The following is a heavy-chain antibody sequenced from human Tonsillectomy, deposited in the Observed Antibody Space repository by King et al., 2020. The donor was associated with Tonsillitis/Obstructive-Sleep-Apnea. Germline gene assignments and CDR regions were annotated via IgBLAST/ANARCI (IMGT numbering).Heavy chain of an antibody. J-gene: IGHJ1*01. CDR2: STPYNGDT. CDR3: ARDYYDSSGYYHGYFQY. Sequence: VQLVQSGAEVKKPGASVKVSCKASGYTFTSYDITWVRQAPGQGLEWMGWSTPYNGDTNYAQKFQGRVTMTSDTSTSTAYMELRSLRSDDTAVYYCARDYYDSSGYYHGYFQYWGQGTLVTVSS. CDR1: GYTFTSYD. V-gene: IGHV1-18*01. D-gene: IGHD3-22*01.